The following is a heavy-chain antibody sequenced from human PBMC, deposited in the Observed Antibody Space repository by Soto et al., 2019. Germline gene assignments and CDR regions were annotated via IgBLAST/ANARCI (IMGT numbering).Heavy chain of an antibody. CDR2: VSWDGGST. V-gene: IGHV3-43D*04. CDR3: AKADSSSWYAYFDY. D-gene: IGHD6-13*01. J-gene: IGHJ4*02. Sequence: GGSLRLSCAASGFTFDDYAMHWVRQAPGKGLEWVSLVSWDGGSTYYADSVKGRFTISRDNSKNSLYLQMNSLRTEDPDLYYCAKADSSSWYAYFDYWGQGTRVTV. CDR1: GFTFDDYA.